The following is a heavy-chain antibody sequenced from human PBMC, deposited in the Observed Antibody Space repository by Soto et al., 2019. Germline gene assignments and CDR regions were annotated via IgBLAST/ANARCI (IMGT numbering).Heavy chain of an antibody. Sequence: DVQLVESGGGLVQPGGSLRLYCAASGFTFEDYAMHWVRQTPGKGLEWVSGITWNGVAMGYAASVQGRFTISRDDANSSLFLQMTSLRPEDTALYYCAKSFVAIRHLYQYMEVWGKGTTVTVSS. J-gene: IGHJ6*03. CDR3: AKSFVAIRHLYQYMEV. CDR1: GFTFEDYA. V-gene: IGHV3-9*01. CDR2: ITWNGVAM. D-gene: IGHD1-1*01.